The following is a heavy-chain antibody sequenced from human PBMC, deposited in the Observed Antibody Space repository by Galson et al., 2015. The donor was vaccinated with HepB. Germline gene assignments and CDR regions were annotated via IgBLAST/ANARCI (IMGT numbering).Heavy chain of an antibody. Sequence: SVKVSCKASGYTFTSYDINWVRQATGQGLEWMGWMNPNSGYTGYAQKFQGRVTMTRNTSITTAYMELSSLRSEDTAVYYCASFSVDRGYSRSSWRDYYYYYGLDVWGQGTTVTVSS. CDR1: GYTFTSYD. D-gene: IGHD6-6*01. J-gene: IGHJ6*02. V-gene: IGHV1-8*01. CDR2: MNPNSGYT. CDR3: ASFSVDRGYSRSSWRDYYYYYGLDV.